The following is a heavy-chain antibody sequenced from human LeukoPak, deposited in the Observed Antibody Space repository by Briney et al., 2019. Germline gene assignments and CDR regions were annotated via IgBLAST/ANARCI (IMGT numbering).Heavy chain of an antibody. CDR2: ISAYRSNT. Sequence: ASVKVSCKASGYIFSNFGITWVRQAPGQGLEWLGWISAYRSNTNPAQKLQGRVSMTTDTSTNTSYMELSMLRSDDTAVCFCARSASFYYMDVWGKGTTVTVSS. V-gene: IGHV1-18*01. CDR1: GYIFSNFG. J-gene: IGHJ6*03. CDR3: ARSASFYYMDV.